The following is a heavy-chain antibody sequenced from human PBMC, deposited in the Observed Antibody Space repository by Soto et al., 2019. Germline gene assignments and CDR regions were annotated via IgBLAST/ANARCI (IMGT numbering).Heavy chain of an antibody. V-gene: IGHV3-23*01. CDR1: GFTFSSYA. D-gene: IGHD2-15*01. Sequence: VGSLRLSCAASGFTFSSYAMGWVRQGPGKGLEWVAVVSIGGSAHYADSVRGRFTISRDNSKNTLSLQMNSLTAEDTAVYFCAKRRGAGGHFDYWGQGALVTVSS. CDR3: AKRRGAGGHFDY. J-gene: IGHJ4*02. CDR2: VSIGGSA.